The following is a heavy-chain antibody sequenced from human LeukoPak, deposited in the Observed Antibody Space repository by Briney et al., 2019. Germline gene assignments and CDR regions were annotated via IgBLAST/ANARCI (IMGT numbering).Heavy chain of an antibody. Sequence: GASVKVSCKASGGTFSSYAISWVRQAPGQGLEWMGGIIPIFGTANYAQKFQGRVTITADGSTSTAYMELSSLRSEDTAVYYCASTHLVYCRGGSCLVAAYYYYGMDVWGQGTTVTVSS. CDR1: GGTFSSYA. V-gene: IGHV1-69*13. CDR3: ASTHLVYCRGGSCLVAAYYYYGMDV. D-gene: IGHD2-15*01. CDR2: IIPIFGTA. J-gene: IGHJ6*02.